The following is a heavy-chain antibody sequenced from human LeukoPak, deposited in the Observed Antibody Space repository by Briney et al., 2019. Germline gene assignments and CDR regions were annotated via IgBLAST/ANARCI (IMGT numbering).Heavy chain of an antibody. CDR3: ASPSSGWLNDY. CDR1: GSSISSSSYY. CDR2: IYYSGST. J-gene: IGHJ4*02. Sequence: PETLSLTCTVSGSSISSSSYYWGWIRQPPGKGLEWIGSIYYSGSTYYNPSLKSRVTISVDTSKNQFSLKLSSVTAADTAVYYCASPSSGWLNDYWGQGTLVTVSS. V-gene: IGHV4-39*01. D-gene: IGHD6-19*01.